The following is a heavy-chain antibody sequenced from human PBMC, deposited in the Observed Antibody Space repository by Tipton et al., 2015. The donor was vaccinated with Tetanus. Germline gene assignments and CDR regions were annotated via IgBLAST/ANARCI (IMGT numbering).Heavy chain of an antibody. D-gene: IGHD6-13*01. V-gene: IGHV4-34*01. CDR2: INHRGGT. J-gene: IGHJ4*02. Sequence: TLSLTCAVYGGSSSGFYWSWIRQTPGKGLEWIGEINHRGGTSYNPSLKSRVTMSVDTSKRQFSLKLNSVTAADTAVYYCARGWGSSWYYFDYWGQGILVTVSS. CDR3: ARGWGSSWYYFDY. CDR1: GGSSSGFY.